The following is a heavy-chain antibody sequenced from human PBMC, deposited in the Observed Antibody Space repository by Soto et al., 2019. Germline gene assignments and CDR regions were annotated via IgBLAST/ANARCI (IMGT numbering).Heavy chain of an antibody. J-gene: IGHJ5*02. CDR2: ISYTGNA. V-gene: IGHV4-59*01. CDR1: GGSMRSYY. CDR3: ARDRDYGDYDT. D-gene: IGHD4-17*01. Sequence: QVQLQESGPGLVKPSETLSLTCTVSGGSMRSYYWTWIRQPPGKGLEWLGCISYTGNANYDPSLKSRVTISVDASNNQFSPRPDSVTHADTAIYYCARDRDYGDYDTWGQGTLVTVSS.